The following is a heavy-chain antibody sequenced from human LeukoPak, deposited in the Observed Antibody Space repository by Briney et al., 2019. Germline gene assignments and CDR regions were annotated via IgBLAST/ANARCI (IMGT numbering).Heavy chain of an antibody. J-gene: IGHJ5*02. V-gene: IGHV1-69*04. CDR1: GGTFSSYA. Sequence: SVKVSCKASGGTFSSYAISWVRQAPGQGLEWMGRIIPILGIASYAQKFQGRVTITADKSTSTAYMELSSLRSEDTAVYYCARGPVGYSTLPFDPWGQGTLVTVSS. D-gene: IGHD1-26*01. CDR3: ARGPVGYSTLPFDP. CDR2: IIPILGIA.